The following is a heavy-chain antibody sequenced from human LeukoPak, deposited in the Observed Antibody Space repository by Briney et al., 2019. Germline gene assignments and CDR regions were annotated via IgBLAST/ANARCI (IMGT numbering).Heavy chain of an antibody. D-gene: IGHD2-15*01. CDR3: ASGYCSGGSCSAFYSIY. CDR1: GFTFNNFW. Sequence: GGSLRLSCAASGFTFNNFWMHWVRQAPGKGLVWVSRISKDGSTTNYADSVKGRFTISRDNAKNSLYLQMNSLRAEDTAVYYCASGYCSGGSCSAFYSIYWGQGTLVTVSS. J-gene: IGHJ4*02. V-gene: IGHV3-74*01. CDR2: ISKDGSTT.